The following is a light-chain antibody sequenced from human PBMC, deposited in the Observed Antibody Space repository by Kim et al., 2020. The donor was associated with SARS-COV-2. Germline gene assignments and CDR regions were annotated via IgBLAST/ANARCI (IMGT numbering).Light chain of an antibody. J-gene: IGKJ2*01. CDR1: QNVVNNQ. V-gene: IGKV3-20*01. CDR2: AAA. CDR3: QQYNSSPYT. Sequence: EIVLTQSPGTLSLSPGERATLSCRASQNVVNNQLAWYQHKPGPAPRLLIYAAAIRATGIPDRFSGSGSGTDFTLTISRLEPEDFGIYYCQQYNSSPYTFGQGTKLEI.